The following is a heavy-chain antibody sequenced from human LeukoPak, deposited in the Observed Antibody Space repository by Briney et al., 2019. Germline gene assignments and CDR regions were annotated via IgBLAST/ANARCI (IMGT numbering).Heavy chain of an antibody. CDR3: ARAPATVVTSVFDY. D-gene: IGHD4-23*01. Sequence: GGSLRLSCAASGFTFGSYWMHWVRQAPGKGLVWVSRINTDGSSIGYADSVKGRFTISRDNAKNSLYLQMNSLRAEDTTVYYCARAPATVVTSVFDYWGQGTLVTVSS. CDR2: INTDGSSI. CDR1: GFTFGSYW. V-gene: IGHV3-74*01. J-gene: IGHJ4*02.